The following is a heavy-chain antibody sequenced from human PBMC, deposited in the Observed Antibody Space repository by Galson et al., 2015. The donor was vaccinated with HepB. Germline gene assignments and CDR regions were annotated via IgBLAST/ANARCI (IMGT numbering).Heavy chain of an antibody. V-gene: IGHV2-26*01. CDR3: ARAEGSGLLY. D-gene: IGHD3-10*01. Sequence: PALVKPTQTLTLTCTVSGLSVRNTRVGVSWIRQPPGKALEWLAHIFSNDEKSYSTSLKDRLTISKDTSKGQVVLTMTNVAPVDTATYYCARAEGSGLLYGGQGTLVTVSS. J-gene: IGHJ4*02. CDR2: IFSNDEK. CDR1: GLSVRNTRVG.